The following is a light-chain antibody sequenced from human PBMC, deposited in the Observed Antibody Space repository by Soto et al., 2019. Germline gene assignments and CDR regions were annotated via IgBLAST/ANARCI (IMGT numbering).Light chain of an antibody. CDR2: GTS. Sequence: EVVMTQSPALLSVSPGERVTLSCRASQSVNNNLAWYQQQPGQAPRLLIYGTSSRATGVPARFSGSGSGTEFILTLSILKAEDFAVYYCQQYNDRPPLTFGGGTKVEI. CDR3: QQYNDRPPLT. J-gene: IGKJ4*01. V-gene: IGKV3-15*01. CDR1: QSVNNN.